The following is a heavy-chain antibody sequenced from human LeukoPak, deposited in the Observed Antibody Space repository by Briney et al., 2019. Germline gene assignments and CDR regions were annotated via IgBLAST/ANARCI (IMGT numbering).Heavy chain of an antibody. CDR2: IRYDGSNK. CDR3: AKDLVCSSTSCTIRGDVDAFDI. Sequence: GGSLRLPCAASGFTFSSYGMHWVRQAPGKGLEWVAFIRYDGSNKYYADSVKGRFTISRDNSKNTLYLQMNSLRAEDTAVYYCAKDLVCSSTSCTIRGDVDAFDIWGQGTMVTVSS. V-gene: IGHV3-30*02. CDR1: GFTFSSYG. J-gene: IGHJ3*02. D-gene: IGHD2-2*01.